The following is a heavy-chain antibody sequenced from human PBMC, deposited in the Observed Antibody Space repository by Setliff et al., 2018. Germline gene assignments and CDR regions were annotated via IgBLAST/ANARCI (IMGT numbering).Heavy chain of an antibody. Sequence: GASVKVSCKASGYTFSSHFIHWVRQAPGQGLGWMGIINPSGGTTSYAPKFQGRVSMTRDTSTSTVYMQLSSLRSEDTAGYYCARSLGSGSYYKYAFDMWGQGTMVTGSS. V-gene: IGHV1-46*01. CDR3: ARSLGSGSYYKYAFDM. D-gene: IGHD1-26*01. CDR2: INPSGGTT. J-gene: IGHJ3*02. CDR1: GYTFSSHF.